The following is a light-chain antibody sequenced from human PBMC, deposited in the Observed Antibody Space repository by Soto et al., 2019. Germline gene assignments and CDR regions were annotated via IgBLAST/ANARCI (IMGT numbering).Light chain of an antibody. Sequence: EIVMTQSPATLSVSPGERATLSCRASQSVSSNLAWYQQKPGQAPRLLIYDASTRATGLPARFSASGSGTEFTLTISSLQSEDFAVYYCQQYNNWPPITFGQGTRLETK. J-gene: IGKJ5*01. CDR1: QSVSSN. CDR2: DAS. CDR3: QQYNNWPPIT. V-gene: IGKV3-15*01.